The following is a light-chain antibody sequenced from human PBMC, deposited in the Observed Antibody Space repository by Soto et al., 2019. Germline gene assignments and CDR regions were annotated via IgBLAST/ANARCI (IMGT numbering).Light chain of an antibody. Sequence: QSVLTQPPSASGSPGQSVTISCTGTSSDVGRYNYVSWYQQHPGKAPKLMISEVNKRASGVPDRFSGSKSGNTASLTVSELQAEDEADYYCSSYAGTPFVFGTGTKVTVL. CDR2: EVN. CDR1: SSDVGRYNY. CDR3: SSYAGTPFV. J-gene: IGLJ1*01. V-gene: IGLV2-8*01.